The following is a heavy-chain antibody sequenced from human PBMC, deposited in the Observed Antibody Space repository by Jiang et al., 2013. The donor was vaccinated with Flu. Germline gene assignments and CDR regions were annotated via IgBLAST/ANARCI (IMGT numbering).Heavy chain of an antibody. Sequence: SGAEVKKPGASVKLSCEASGYSFTNFYVHWVRQAPGQGLEWVGVINPNVGSTSYAPNFQGRVTMTSDTSTGTVYMELRSLRSDDTAVYYCARALLTVILYYFDHWGQGTLVTVSS. CDR3: ARALLTVILYYFDH. CDR1: GYSFTNFY. D-gene: IGHD4-17*01. J-gene: IGHJ4*02. CDR2: INPNVGST. V-gene: IGHV1-46*03.